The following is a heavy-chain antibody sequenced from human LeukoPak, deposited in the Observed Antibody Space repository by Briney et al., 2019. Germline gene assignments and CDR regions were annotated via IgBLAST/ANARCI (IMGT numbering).Heavy chain of an antibody. CDR1: GYTFTSYG. CDR3: ARDRAAVGYKYYFDY. D-gene: IGHD2-2*02. Sequence: ASVKVSRKASGYTFTSYGISWVRQAPGQGLEWMGWISAYNGNTNYAQKLQGRVTMTTDTSTTTASMDLRSLRSDDTAVYYCARDRAAVGYKYYFDYWGQGTLVTVSS. J-gene: IGHJ4*02. CDR2: ISAYNGNT. V-gene: IGHV1-18*01.